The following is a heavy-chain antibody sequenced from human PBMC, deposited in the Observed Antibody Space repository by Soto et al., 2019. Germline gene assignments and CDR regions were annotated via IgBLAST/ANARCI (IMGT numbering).Heavy chain of an antibody. J-gene: IGHJ4*02. Sequence: VQLVESGGGLVQPGGSLRLSCAASGFTFSIYSMNWIRQAPGKGLQWVSYMTSDTKTIHYADSVKGRFTISRDNAKNLVYLQMTSLRDEDTAVYYCARSVEGHFDYWGQGTLVTVSS. CDR3: ARSVEGHFDY. CDR2: MTSDTKTI. CDR1: GFTFSIYS. D-gene: IGHD6-19*01. V-gene: IGHV3-48*02.